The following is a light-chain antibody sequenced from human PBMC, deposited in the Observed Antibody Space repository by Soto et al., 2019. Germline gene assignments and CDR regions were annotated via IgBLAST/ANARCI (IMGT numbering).Light chain of an antibody. Sequence: DIQLTQSPSSLSASVGDRVTITCRASQSISSYLNWYQQKPGKAPKLLIYAASSLQSGVPSRFSGSGSGTDFTLTISRLEPEDFAVYYCQQYGSPTWTFGQGTKVDIK. CDR3: QQYGSPTWT. CDR1: QSISSY. CDR2: AAS. V-gene: IGKV1-39*01. J-gene: IGKJ1*01.